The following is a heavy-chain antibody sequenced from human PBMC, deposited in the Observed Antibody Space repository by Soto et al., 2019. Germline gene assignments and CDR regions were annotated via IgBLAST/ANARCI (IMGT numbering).Heavy chain of an antibody. CDR1: DGSFIGYY. J-gene: IGHJ4*02. CDR3: ARGSRVRGVITQ. CDR2: INHSGST. V-gene: IGHV4-34*01. Sequence: PSETLSLTCAVYDGSFIGYYWNWIRQPPGKGLEWIGEINHSGSTNYNPSLKSRVTILVDTSKNQFSLKLNSVTAADTAVYYCARGSRVRGVITQWGQGTLVTVS. D-gene: IGHD3-10*01.